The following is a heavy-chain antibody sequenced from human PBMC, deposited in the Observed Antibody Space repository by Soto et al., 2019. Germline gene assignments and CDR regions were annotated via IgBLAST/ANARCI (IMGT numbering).Heavy chain of an antibody. Sequence: SVKVSCKASGGTFRNYPINWVRQAPGQGLEWMGSIFPLTDIPDYAQNFQARLTISADKSTSTAYMELSSLTSDDTAMYFCARDRLRGYDNSGFYFWGQGTPVTVSS. CDR1: GGTFRNYP. CDR2: IFPLTDIP. D-gene: IGHD3-22*01. CDR3: ARDRLRGYDNSGFYF. J-gene: IGHJ4*02. V-gene: IGHV1-69*04.